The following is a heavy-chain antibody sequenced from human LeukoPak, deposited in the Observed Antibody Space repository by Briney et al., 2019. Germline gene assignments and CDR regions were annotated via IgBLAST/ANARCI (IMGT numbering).Heavy chain of an antibody. Sequence: GGSLRLSCAVSGLTFSSYNMNWVRQAPGKGLEWVSYISNSGSMIYYADSVKGRFTLSRDNAKNSLYLQMNSLRDEDTAVHYCARGPISGWSADYWGQGTLVTVSS. CDR3: ARGPISGWSADY. V-gene: IGHV3-48*02. D-gene: IGHD6-19*01. CDR2: ISNSGSMI. CDR1: GLTFSSYN. J-gene: IGHJ4*02.